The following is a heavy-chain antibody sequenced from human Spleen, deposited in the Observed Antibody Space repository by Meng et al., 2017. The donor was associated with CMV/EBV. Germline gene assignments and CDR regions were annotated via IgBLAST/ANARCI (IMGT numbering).Heavy chain of an antibody. D-gene: IGHD4-17*01. V-gene: IGHV1-2*02. J-gene: IGHJ6*02. CDR2: INPKSGGT. CDR3: ARRIYGAEGYRIDV. CDR1: GYTFTGYY. Sequence: ASVKVSCKASGYTFTGYYMHWVRQAPGQGLEWMGWINPKSGGTNYAQKFQGRVTVTWDTSISTAYMELSRLRSDDTAMYYCARRIYGAEGYRIDVWGQGTTVTVSS.